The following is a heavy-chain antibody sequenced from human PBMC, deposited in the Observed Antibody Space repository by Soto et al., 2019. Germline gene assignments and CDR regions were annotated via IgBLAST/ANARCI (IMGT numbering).Heavy chain of an antibody. CDR1: GFTFSSYA. CDR3: ARDKGSSSWYGYYYYGMDV. J-gene: IGHJ6*02. CDR2: ISYDGSNK. V-gene: IGHV3-30-3*01. Sequence: QVQLVESGGGVVQPGRSLRLSCAASGFTFSSYAMHWVRQAPGKGLEWVAVISYDGSNKYYADSVKGRFTISRDNSKNTLYLQMNSLRAEDTAVYYCARDKGSSSWYGYYYYGMDVWGQGTTATVSS. D-gene: IGHD6-13*01.